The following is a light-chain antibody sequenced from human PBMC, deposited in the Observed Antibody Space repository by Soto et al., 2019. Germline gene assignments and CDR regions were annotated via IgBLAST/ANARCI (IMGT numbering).Light chain of an antibody. V-gene: IGKV3-20*01. J-gene: IGKJ1*01. CDR1: QSVGSNY. CDR3: DQRCATGMT. CDR2: GAS. Sequence: EIVLTQFPGTLSFSPGERCTLSCRASQSVGSNYLACYQQRPGQPPTLLIFGASHRAPDIPDRFSGSGYGKVGSATSSRRVQADFVAFYWDQRCATGMTIGQGTKVEIK.